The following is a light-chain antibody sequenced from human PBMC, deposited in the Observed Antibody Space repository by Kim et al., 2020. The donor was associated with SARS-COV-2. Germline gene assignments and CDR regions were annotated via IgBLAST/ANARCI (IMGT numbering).Light chain of an antibody. CDR2: GKN. CDR1: SLRSYY. CDR3: NSRDSSGNHVV. Sequence: SSELTQDPAVSVALGQTVRITCQGDSLRSYYASWYQQKPGQAPVLVIYGKNNRHSGIPDRFTGCSSGNTASLTITGAQAGDEADYYCNSRDSSGNHVVFG. J-gene: IGLJ2*01. V-gene: IGLV3-19*01.